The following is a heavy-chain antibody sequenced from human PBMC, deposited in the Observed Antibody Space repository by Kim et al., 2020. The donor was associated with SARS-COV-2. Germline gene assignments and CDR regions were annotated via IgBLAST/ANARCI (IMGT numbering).Heavy chain of an antibody. J-gene: IGHJ3*02. D-gene: IGHD3-16*02. CDR1: GGTFSSYA. V-gene: IGHV1-69*04. Sequence: SVKVSCKASGGTFSSYAISWVRQAPGQGLEWMGRIIPILGIANYAQKFQGRVTITADKSTSTAYMELSSLRSEDTAVYYCAGGDRITFGGVIVMGAFDIWGQGTMVTVSS. CDR3: AGGDRITFGGVIVMGAFDI. CDR2: IIPILGIA.